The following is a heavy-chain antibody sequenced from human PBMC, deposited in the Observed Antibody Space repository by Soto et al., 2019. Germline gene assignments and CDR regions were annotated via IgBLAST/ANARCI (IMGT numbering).Heavy chain of an antibody. CDR2: IYTSGST. CDR1: GGSISSYY. CDR3: ARDPQFSSSLYYYYYGMDV. V-gene: IGHV4-4*07. D-gene: IGHD6-6*01. J-gene: IGHJ6*02. Sequence: QVQLQESGPGLVKPSETLSLTCTVSGGSISSYYWSWIRQPAGKGLEWIGRIYTSGSTNYNPSPKSRVTMSVATSKNQCSLKLSSVTAADTAVYYCARDPQFSSSLYYYYYGMDVWGQGTTVTVSS.